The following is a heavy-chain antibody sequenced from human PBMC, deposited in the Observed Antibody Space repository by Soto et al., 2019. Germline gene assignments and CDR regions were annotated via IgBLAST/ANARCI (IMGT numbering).Heavy chain of an antibody. CDR3: ARAQTDMVRGVFFHYYGMDV. D-gene: IGHD3-10*01. CDR2: IIPIFGTA. CDR1: GGTFSSYA. Sequence: QVQLVQSGAEVKKPGSSVKVSCKASGGTFSSYAISWVRQAPGQGLEWMGGIIPIFGTANYAQKFQGRVTITADESRSTGYMELSSLRSEDTAVYYCARAQTDMVRGVFFHYYGMDVWGQGTTVTVSS. J-gene: IGHJ6*02. V-gene: IGHV1-69*01.